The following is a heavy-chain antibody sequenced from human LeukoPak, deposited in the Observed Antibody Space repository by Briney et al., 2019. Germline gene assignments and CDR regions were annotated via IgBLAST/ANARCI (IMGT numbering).Heavy chain of an antibody. D-gene: IGHD3-22*01. V-gene: IGHV3-48*01. CDR3: AKGATYYYDSSGSDY. CDR2: ISSSSSTI. Sequence: PGGSLRLSCAASGFTFSSYSMNWVRQAPGKGLEWVSYISSSSSTIYCADSVKGRFTISRDNAKNSLYLQTNSLRAEDTAVYYCAKGATYYYDSSGSDYWGQGTLVTVSS. CDR1: GFTFSSYS. J-gene: IGHJ4*02.